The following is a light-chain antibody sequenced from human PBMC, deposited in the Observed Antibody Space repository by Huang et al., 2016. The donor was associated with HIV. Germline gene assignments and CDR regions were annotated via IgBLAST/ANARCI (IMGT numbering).Light chain of an antibody. J-gene: IGKJ5*01. Sequence: EIVMTQSPATLSVSPGERATLSCRASQSVGNNLGWYQQRPGQAPRLLIYVASTRATGIPARFSGSGSGTEFTLTISSLQSEDFAVYYCQQYDNWPPNTFGQGTRLDIK. V-gene: IGKV3-15*01. CDR2: VAS. CDR1: QSVGNN. CDR3: QQYDNWPPNT.